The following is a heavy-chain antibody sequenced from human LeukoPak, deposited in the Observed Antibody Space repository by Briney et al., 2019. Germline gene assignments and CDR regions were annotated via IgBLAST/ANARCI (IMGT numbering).Heavy chain of an antibody. CDR3: AREMSMFVNAFDL. J-gene: IGHJ3*01. CDR2: IWYDGSNE. CDR1: GLSFSNSG. D-gene: IGHD3-10*02. Sequence: PGGSLRLSCAASGLSFSNSGMHWVRQAPGKGLEWVAVIWYDGSNEYYADAVKGRFTISRDNSKNTVHLQMNSLRVEDTSVYYCAREMSMFVNAFDLWGQGTLVTVTS. V-gene: IGHV3-33*01.